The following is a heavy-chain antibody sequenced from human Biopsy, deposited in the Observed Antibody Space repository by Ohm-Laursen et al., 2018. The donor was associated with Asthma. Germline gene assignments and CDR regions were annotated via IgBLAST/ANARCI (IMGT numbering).Heavy chain of an antibody. D-gene: IGHD1-7*01. V-gene: IGHV5-51*01. CDR2: IFAANSET. Sequence: GESLKLSCNASGYTFSDSWIGWVRQMPGKGLEWMGTIFAANSETKYSPSFQGQVTISADMSISTAFLQWSSLKASDTAIYYCARFIDGTFFVDYWGQGTLVTVSS. CDR3: ARFIDGTFFVDY. CDR1: GYTFSDSW. J-gene: IGHJ4*02.